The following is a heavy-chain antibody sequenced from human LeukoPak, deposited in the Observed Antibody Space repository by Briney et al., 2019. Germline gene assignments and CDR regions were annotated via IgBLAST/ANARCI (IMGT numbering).Heavy chain of an antibody. Sequence: SETLSLNCAVYGGSLSGYYWSWIRQPPGKGLEWIGEINHSGSTNYNPSLKSRVTISVDTSKNQFSLKLSSVTAADTAVYYCARSARAAAGPWGQGTLVTVSS. J-gene: IGHJ5*02. D-gene: IGHD6-13*01. V-gene: IGHV4-34*01. CDR2: INHSGST. CDR3: ARSARAAAGP. CDR1: GGSLSGYY.